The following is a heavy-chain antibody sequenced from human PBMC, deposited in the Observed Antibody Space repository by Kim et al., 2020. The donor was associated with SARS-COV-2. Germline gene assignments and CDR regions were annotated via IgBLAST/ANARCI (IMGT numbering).Heavy chain of an antibody. CDR1: GFTFSSYA. CDR2: ISGSGGST. V-gene: IGHV3-23*01. CDR3: AKSDYYDSSGYYDY. Sequence: GGSLRLSCAASGFTFSSYAMSWVRQAPGKGLEWVSAISGSGGSTYYADSVKGRFTISRDNSKNTLYLQMNSLRAEDTAVYYCAKSDYYDSSGYYDYWGQGTLVTVSS. J-gene: IGHJ4*02. D-gene: IGHD3-22*01.